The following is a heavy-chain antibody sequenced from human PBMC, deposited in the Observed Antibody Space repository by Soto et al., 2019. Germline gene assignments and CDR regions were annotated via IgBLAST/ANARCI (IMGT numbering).Heavy chain of an antibody. J-gene: IGHJ4*02. CDR1: SYF. CDR2: ISYSATP. Sequence: SYFWIWIRQPPGKGLEWIGYISYSATPNYNPALKSRVIISIDTSENQFSLKVNSVTAADTALYYCARGSVGSGWKFDFWGQGILVTVSS. V-gene: IGHV4-59*01. D-gene: IGHD3-22*01. CDR3: ARGSVGSGWKFDF.